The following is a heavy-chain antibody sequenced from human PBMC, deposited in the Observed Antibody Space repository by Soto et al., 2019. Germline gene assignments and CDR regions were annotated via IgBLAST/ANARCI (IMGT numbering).Heavy chain of an antibody. J-gene: IGHJ4*02. V-gene: IGHV3-23*01. Sequence: EAQLLESGGALVQSGGSPRLSCAASGFTFSIYGMTWVRQAPGKGLEWVSAISGSGGGTYYAHSVKGRFPISRDNSNNTRYLQINSLRVEDTAIYFCAKRDQQCWGQGTLVTVSS. CDR3: AKRDQQC. D-gene: IGHD6-19*01. CDR1: GFTFSIYG. CDR2: ISGSGGGT.